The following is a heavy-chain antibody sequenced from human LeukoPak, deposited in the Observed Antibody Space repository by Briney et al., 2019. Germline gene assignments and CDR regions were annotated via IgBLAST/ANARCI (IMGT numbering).Heavy chain of an antibody. V-gene: IGHV4-39*01. CDR3: ARHGGSGYTSSWWYGFDV. J-gene: IGHJ3*01. CDR2: IYYSGST. CDR1: GGSISGSSHY. Sequence: SETLSLTCTVSGGSISGSSHYWGWIRQPPGKGLEWIASIYYSGSTYHNLSLKSRVTIFVDTSKNQFSLKLSSVTAEDTAVYFCARHGGSGYTSSWWYGFDVWGQGTMVTVSS. D-gene: IGHD6-13*01.